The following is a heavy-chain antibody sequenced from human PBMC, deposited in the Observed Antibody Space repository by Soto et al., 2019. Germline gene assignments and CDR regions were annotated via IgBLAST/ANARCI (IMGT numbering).Heavy chain of an antibody. Sequence: EVQLLESGGGLRQPGGSLRLSCVASGYNFNKYAVSWVGQAPGKGLEWVSAIGSGGDNTHYADSVKGRFTITRDNSKNMLYREMNSLTVEDTAVYYCVRRAQYFDGTGFHAFDIWGQGTRVTVSS. CDR3: VRRAQYFDGTGFHAFDI. CDR1: GYNFNKYA. D-gene: IGHD3-22*01. CDR2: IGSGGDNT. J-gene: IGHJ3*02. V-gene: IGHV3-23*01.